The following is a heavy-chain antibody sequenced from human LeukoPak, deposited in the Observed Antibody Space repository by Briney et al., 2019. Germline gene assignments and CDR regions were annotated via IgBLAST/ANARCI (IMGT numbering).Heavy chain of an antibody. J-gene: IGHJ5*02. D-gene: IGHD6-19*01. CDR1: GGTFSSYA. V-gene: IGHV1-69*04. CDR2: IIPILGIA. CDR3: ARDSGPNWFDP. Sequence: ASVKVSCTASGGTFSSYAISWVRQAPGQGLEWMGRIIPILGIANYAQKFQGRVTITADKSTSTAYMELSSLRSEDTAVYYCARDSGPNWFDPWGQGTLVTVSS.